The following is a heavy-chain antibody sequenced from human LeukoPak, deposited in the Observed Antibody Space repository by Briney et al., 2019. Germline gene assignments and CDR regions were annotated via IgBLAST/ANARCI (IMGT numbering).Heavy chain of an antibody. Sequence: SETLSLTCAVYGGSFSGYYWSWIRQPPGKGLEWIGEINHSGSTNYNPSLKSRVTISLDTSKNQFSLKVTSVTAADTAVYYCARGGASSRFFDYWGQGTLVTVSS. J-gene: IGHJ4*02. CDR1: GGSFSGYY. CDR3: ARGGASSRFFDY. V-gene: IGHV4-34*01. CDR2: INHSGST. D-gene: IGHD3-16*01.